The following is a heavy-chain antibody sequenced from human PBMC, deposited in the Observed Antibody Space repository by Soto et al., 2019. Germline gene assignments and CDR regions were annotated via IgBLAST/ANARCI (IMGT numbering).Heavy chain of an antibody. J-gene: IGHJ4*02. CDR3: AKDRQPDGRWPFDH. CDR1: VFTFSTYT. D-gene: IGHD2-2*01. Sequence: EVLLLESGGGQVQSGGPRRLTCSASVFTFSTYTMSWVRQAPGEGLEWVSGIIQSGETFYADSVKGRFTISRDKSNNMLYLQMHSLSADDTAVYYCAKDRQPDGRWPFDHWGQGTLVTVSS. V-gene: IGHV3-23*01. CDR2: IIQSGET.